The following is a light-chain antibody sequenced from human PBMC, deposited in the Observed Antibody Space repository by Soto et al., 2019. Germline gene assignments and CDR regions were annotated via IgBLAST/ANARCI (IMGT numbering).Light chain of an antibody. J-gene: IGKJ4*01. V-gene: IGKV1-33*01. CDR1: QDISNY. CDR2: DAS. CDR3: QQYYNLPLT. Sequence: DIQMTQSPSSLSASVGDRVTITCQASQDISNYLNWYQQKPGKAPKLLIYDASNLETGVPSRFIGSGSGTDFTFTISSLQPEDIATYYCQQYYNLPLTFGGGTNVEIK.